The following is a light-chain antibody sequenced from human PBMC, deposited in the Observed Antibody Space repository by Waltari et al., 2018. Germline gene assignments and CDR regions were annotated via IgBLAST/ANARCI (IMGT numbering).Light chain of an antibody. CDR1: QSVGAL. CDR2: KTS. J-gene: IGKJ1*01. CDR3: QQYNSGET. V-gene: IGKV1-5*03. Sequence: IQMTQSPSALSASVGDRAIITCRTSQSVGALLAWYQQKSGKVPKLLIHKTSTLESGVPSRFSGSGSGTEFTLTISSLQPDDIATYYCQQYNSGETFGQGTKVEIK.